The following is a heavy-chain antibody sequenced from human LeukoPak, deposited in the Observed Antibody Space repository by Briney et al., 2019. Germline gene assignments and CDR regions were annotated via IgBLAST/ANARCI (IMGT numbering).Heavy chain of an antibody. D-gene: IGHD3-10*02. V-gene: IGHV3-7*01. J-gene: IGHJ6*04. CDR1: GFTFSSYW. Sequence: GGSLRLSCAASGFTFSSYWMTWVRQAPGKGLEWVANIKKDGSEKYYVDSVKGRFTISRDNAKTSLYLQMNSLRAEDTAVYYCAELGITMIGGVWGKGTTVTISS. CDR2: IKKDGSEK. CDR3: AELGITMIGGV.